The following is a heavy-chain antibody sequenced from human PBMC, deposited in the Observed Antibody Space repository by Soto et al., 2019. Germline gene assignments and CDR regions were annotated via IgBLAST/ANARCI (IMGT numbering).Heavy chain of an antibody. J-gene: IGHJ4*02. CDR3: ARPGDYDFWSGYL. CDR1: GFTFSSYS. D-gene: IGHD3-3*01. V-gene: IGHV3-21*01. Sequence: PRGSLRLSCAASGFTFSSYSMNWVRQAPGKGLEWVSSISSSSSYIYYADSVKGRFTISRDNAKNSLYLQMNSLRAEDTAVYYCARPGDYDFWSGYLWGQGTQVTVSS. CDR2: ISSSSSYI.